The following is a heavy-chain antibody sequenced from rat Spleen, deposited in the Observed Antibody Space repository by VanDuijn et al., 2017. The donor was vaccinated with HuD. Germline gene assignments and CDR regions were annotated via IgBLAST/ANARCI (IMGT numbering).Heavy chain of an antibody. V-gene: IGHV5-25*01. CDR3: ARRHYGYTDYFDY. Sequence: EVQLVESGGGLVQPGRSLKLSCAASGFTFSDYNMAWVRQAPTKGLEWVAYISSGGGGIYYPDSVKGRFTISRDNRKSTLYLQMDSLRSEDTATYYCARRHYGYTDYFDYWGQGVMVTVSS. CDR2: ISSGGGGI. D-gene: IGHD1-9*01. CDR1: GFTFSDYN. J-gene: IGHJ2*01.